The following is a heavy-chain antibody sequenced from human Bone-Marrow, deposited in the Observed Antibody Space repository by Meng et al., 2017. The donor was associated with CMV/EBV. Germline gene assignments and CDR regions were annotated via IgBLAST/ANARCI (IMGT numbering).Heavy chain of an antibody. J-gene: IGHJ6*02. D-gene: IGHD2-2*01. Sequence: FNNYHIHWVRQAPGQGLEWMGIITPHGDNTKYGQHFQGRITMTRDTSTSTVYMELSSLRSQDTAIYYCARSPVTGVLPAALRSGMDVWGQGTMVTVSS. V-gene: IGHV1-46*02. CDR3: ARSPVTGVLPAALRSGMDV. CDR2: ITPHGDNT. CDR1: FNNYH.